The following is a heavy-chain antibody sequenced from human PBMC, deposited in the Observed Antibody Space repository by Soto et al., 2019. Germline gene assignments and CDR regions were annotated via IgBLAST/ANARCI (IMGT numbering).Heavy chain of an antibody. J-gene: IGHJ4*02. V-gene: IGHV3-30*18. CDR1: GFTFSSYG. CDR3: AKDPTPLYDYIWGSYDPFDY. D-gene: IGHD3-16*01. CDR2: ISYDGSNK. Sequence: GGSLRLSCAASGFTFSSYGMHWVRQAPGKGLEWVAVISYDGSNKYYADSVKGRFTISRDNSKNTLYLQMNSLRAEDTAVYYCAKDPTPLYDYIWGSYDPFDYWGQGTLVTVSS.